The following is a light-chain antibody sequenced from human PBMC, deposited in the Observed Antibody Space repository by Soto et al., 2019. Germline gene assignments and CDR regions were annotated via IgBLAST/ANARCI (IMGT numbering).Light chain of an antibody. J-gene: IGLJ2*01. CDR3: AAWGDSLNGPV. CDR2: SNN. Sequence: QSLLTQPPSASGTPGQRVTISCSGSSSNIGSNTGNWYQQLPGTAPKLLIYSNNQRPSGVPDRFSGSKSGTSASLAISGLQSVDEADYYCAAWGDSLNGPVFGGGTKLTVL. CDR1: SSNIGSNT. V-gene: IGLV1-44*01.